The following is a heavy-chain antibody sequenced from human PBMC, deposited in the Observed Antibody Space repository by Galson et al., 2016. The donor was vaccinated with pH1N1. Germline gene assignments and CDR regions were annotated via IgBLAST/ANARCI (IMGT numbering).Heavy chain of an antibody. CDR3: APREMLRGAPVFGY. V-gene: IGHV2-5*02. Sequence: PALVKPTQTVTLTCTFSGFSLTTREVGVGWFRQPPGKALEWLALIYWDDAKRYSPSLRTRLTITKDTSDDQVVLTMTSMDPVDTATYFCAPREMLRGAPVFGYWGQGTLVTVSS. CDR2: IYWDDAK. J-gene: IGHJ4*02. CDR1: GFSLTTREVG. D-gene: IGHD3-10*01.